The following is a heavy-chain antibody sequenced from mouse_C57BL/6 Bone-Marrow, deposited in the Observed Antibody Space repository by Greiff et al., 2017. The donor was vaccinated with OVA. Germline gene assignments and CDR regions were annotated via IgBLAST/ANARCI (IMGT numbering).Heavy chain of an antibody. D-gene: IGHD1-1*01. CDR3: TNYYYGSSFPY. J-gene: IGHJ2*01. Sequence: QVQLQQSGAELVRPGASVTLSCKASGYTFTDYEMHWVKQTPVHGLEWIGAIDPETGGTAYNQKFKGKAILTADKSSSTAYMELRRLTSEDSAVYYCTNYYYGSSFPYWGQGTTLTVSS. CDR2: IDPETGGT. CDR1: GYTFTDYE. V-gene: IGHV1-15*01.